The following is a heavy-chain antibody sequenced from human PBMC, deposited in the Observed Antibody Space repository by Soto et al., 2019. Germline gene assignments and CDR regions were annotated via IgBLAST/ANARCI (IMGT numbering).Heavy chain of an antibody. CDR3: ARIRGYDSLVPVDY. J-gene: IGHJ4*02. V-gene: IGHV2-26*01. CDR1: GFSLNTDGMG. D-gene: IGHD5-12*01. CDR2: IFSSDDK. Sequence: QVTLKEAGPVLVKPTETLTLTCTVSGFSLNTDGMGVSWIRQPPGKALEWLAQIFSSDDKCYSASLKSRLSISKDSSGSQVVLSVTNMDPVDTATYYCARIRGYDSLVPVDYWGQGILVTVSS.